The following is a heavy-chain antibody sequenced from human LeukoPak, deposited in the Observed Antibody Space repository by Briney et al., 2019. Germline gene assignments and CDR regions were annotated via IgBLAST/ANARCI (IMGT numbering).Heavy chain of an antibody. D-gene: IGHD4-17*01. CDR3: ARTYGRGSLDY. CDR2: ISYDGSNK. CDR1: GFTFSTYG. J-gene: IGHJ4*02. V-gene: IGHV3-30*03. Sequence: PGRSLRLSCAVSGFTFSTYGMRGVRQTPGKGLEGVAVISYDGSNKYYTDSVKRRVTISRDNAKNSVYLQMNSLTAEDTAVYYCARTYGRGSLDYWGQGTLVTVSS.